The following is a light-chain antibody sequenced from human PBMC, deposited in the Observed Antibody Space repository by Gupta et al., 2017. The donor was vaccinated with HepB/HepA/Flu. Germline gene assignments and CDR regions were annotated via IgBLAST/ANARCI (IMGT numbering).Light chain of an antibody. CDR2: DVS. Sequence: QSALTQPAPVSRSPGPSITISCTGTSSDVGCYNSVYWYQQHPGKAPKLMIYDVSNRPSGVSNRFSGSKSGNTASLTISGLQAEDEADYYCSSYTSSSNVVFGGGTKLTVL. J-gene: IGLJ2*01. CDR1: SSDVGCYNS. CDR3: SSYTSSSNVV. V-gene: IGLV2-14*01.